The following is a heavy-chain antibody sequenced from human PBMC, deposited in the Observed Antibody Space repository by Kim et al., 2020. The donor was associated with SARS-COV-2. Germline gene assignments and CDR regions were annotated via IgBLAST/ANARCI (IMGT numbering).Heavy chain of an antibody. CDR2: INTNTGNP. V-gene: IGHV7-4-1*02. Sequence: ASVKVSCKASGYTFTSYAMNWVRQAPGQGLEWMGWINTNTGNPTYAQGFTGRFVFSLDTSVSTAYLQISSLKAEDTAVYYCARDMGLGYCSGGSCFPGLNAFDIWGQGTMVTVSS. D-gene: IGHD2-15*01. CDR3: ARDMGLGYCSGGSCFPGLNAFDI. CDR1: GYTFTSYA. J-gene: IGHJ3*02.